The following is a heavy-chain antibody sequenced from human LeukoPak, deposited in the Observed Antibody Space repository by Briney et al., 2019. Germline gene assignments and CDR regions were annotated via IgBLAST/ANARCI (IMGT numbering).Heavy chain of an antibody. CDR2: ISSNGGGT. V-gene: IGHV3-64*01. CDR3: ARSIAVAGRIQLFDY. CDR1: GFTFSSYA. J-gene: IGHJ4*02. Sequence: PGGSLRLSCAASGFTFSSYAMHWVRQAPGKGLEYVSAISSNGGGTYYANSVKGRFTISRDNSKNTLYLQMGSLRAEDMAVYYCARSIAVAGRIQLFDYWGQGTLVTVSS. D-gene: IGHD6-19*01.